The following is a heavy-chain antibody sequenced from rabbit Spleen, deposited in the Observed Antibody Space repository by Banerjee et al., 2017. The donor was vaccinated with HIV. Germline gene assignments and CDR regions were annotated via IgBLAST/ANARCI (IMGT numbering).Heavy chain of an antibody. V-gene: IGHV1S47*01. Sequence: QEQLVESGGGLVQAEGSLTLTCKASGFDFSSNAMCWVRQAPGKGPEWIACIDNGDGSTYYASWVNGRFTISRSTSLNTVTLQMTSLTAADTATYFCARDGVFYVSSGWGLTRLDLWGPGTLVTVS. CDR2: IDNGDGST. D-gene: IGHD4-1*01. CDR3: ARDGVFYVSSGWGLTRLDL. J-gene: IGHJ3*01. CDR1: GFDFSSNA.